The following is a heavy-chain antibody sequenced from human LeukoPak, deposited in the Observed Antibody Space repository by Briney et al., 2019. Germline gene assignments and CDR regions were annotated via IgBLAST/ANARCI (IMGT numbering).Heavy chain of an antibody. CDR1: GYSISSGYY. CDR3: ASLPPLLWFGELSLY. D-gene: IGHD3-10*01. J-gene: IGHJ4*02. CDR2: IYHSGST. Sequence: SETLSLTCTVSGYSISSGYYWGWIRQPPGKGLEWIGSIYHSGSTYYNPSLKSRVTISVDTSKNQFSLKLSSVTAADTAVYYCASLPPLLWFGELSLYWGQGTLVTVSS. V-gene: IGHV4-38-2*02.